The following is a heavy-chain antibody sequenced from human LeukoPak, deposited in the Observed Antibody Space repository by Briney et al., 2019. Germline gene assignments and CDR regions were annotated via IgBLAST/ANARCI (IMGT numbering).Heavy chain of an antibody. J-gene: IGHJ3*02. D-gene: IGHD3-10*01. CDR2: IWYDGSNK. V-gene: IGHV3-30*02. Sequence: GGSLRLSCAASGFTFSSHGMHWVRQAPGKGLEWVAVIWYDGSNKYYADSVKGRFTISRDNSKNTLYLQMNSLRAEDTAVYYCAKELWFGPFDAFDIWGQGTMVTVSS. CDR1: GFTFSSHG. CDR3: AKELWFGPFDAFDI.